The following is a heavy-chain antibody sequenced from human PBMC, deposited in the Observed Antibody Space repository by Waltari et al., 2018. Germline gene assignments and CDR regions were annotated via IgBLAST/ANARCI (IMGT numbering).Heavy chain of an antibody. J-gene: IGHJ4*02. CDR2: IYYSGST. Sequence: QLQLQESGPGLVKPSETLSLTCTVSGGSISRSSYYWGWIRQPPGKGLEWIGSIYYSGSTYYNPSLKSRVTISVDTSISTAYLQWSTLKASDTAMYFCAREKGFSSGNFDYWGQGTVVTVSS. CDR1: GGSISRSSYY. CDR3: AREKGFSSGNFDY. D-gene: IGHD6-19*01. V-gene: IGHV4-39*07.